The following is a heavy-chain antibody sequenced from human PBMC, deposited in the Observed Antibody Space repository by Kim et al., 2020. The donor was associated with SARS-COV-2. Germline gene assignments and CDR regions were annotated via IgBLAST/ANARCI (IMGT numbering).Heavy chain of an antibody. J-gene: IGHJ6*02. CDR2: ISWSSGSI. D-gene: IGHD6-19*01. Sequence: GGSLRLSCAASGFTFGDYAMHWVRQAPGKGLEWVSGISWSSGSIDYADSVKGRYADSVKGRFTISRDNAKNSLYLQMNSLRAEDTALYYCAKEYSSGWDNYYYYGMDVWGQGTTVTVSS. CDR3: AKEYSSGWDNYYYYGMDV. CDR1: GFTFGDYA. V-gene: IGHV3-9*01.